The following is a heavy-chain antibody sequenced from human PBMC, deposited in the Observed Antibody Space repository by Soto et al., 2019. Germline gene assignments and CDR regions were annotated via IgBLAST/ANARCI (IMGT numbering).Heavy chain of an antibody. CDR1: GFTFSSYA. Sequence: QVQLVESGGGMVQPGRSLRLSCAASGFTFSSYAMHWVRQAPGKGLEWVAVISYDGSNKYYADSVKGRFTISRDNSKNTLYLQMNSLRAEDTAVYYCASEQLAVLRGVLDYWGQGTLVTVSS. D-gene: IGHD1-1*01. J-gene: IGHJ4*02. CDR2: ISYDGSNK. CDR3: ASEQLAVLRGVLDY. V-gene: IGHV3-30-3*01.